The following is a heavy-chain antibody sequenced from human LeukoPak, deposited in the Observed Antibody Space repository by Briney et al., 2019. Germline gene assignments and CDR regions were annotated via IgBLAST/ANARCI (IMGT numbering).Heavy chain of an antibody. Sequence: PGGSLRLSCAASGFTFISYSMSWVRQAPGKGLEWVSVISGSGGSTYYAGSVQGRVTISRDNSKNTLYLQMSSLRAEDTAVYYCAKDVQITCGGADAFDIWGQGTMVTVSS. J-gene: IGHJ3*02. CDR3: AKDVQITCGGADAFDI. V-gene: IGHV3-23*01. CDR1: GFTFISYS. CDR2: ISGSGGST. D-gene: IGHD2-21*01.